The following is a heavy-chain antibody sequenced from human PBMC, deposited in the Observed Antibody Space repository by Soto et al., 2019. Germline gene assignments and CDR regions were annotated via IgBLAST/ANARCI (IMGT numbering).Heavy chain of an antibody. CDR1: GYGFTSYW. J-gene: IGHJ6*02. CDR3: AGGGVRGVITRTRDYYGMDV. V-gene: IGHV5-10-1*04. D-gene: IGHD3-10*01. CDR2: IDPSDSYT. Sequence: PGESLKISCKASGYGFTSYWISWVRQMPGKGLEWMGRIDPSDSYTSYSPSFQGQVTISADKSISTAYLQWSSLKASDTAMYYCAGGGVRGVITRTRDYYGMDVWGQGTTVTVSS.